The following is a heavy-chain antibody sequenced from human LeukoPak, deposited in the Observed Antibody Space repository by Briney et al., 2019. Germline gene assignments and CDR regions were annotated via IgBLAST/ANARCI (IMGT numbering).Heavy chain of an antibody. CDR1: GDSISSYY. CDR3: ARLTRLSTSPDRYYLDY. V-gene: IGHV4-4*09. D-gene: IGHD6-6*01. J-gene: IGHJ4*02. Sequence: SETLSLTCTVSGDSISSYYWSWIRQPPGKGLEWIGYIYTSGGTNYIPSLKGRVTISIDTSKNQFSLKLSSVTAADSAAYYCARLTRLSTSPDRYYLDYWGQGTLVTVSS. CDR2: IYTSGGT.